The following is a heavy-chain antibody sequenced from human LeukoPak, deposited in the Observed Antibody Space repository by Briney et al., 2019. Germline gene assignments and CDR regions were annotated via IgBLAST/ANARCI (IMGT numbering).Heavy chain of an antibody. D-gene: IGHD3-9*01. J-gene: IGHJ6*02. CDR2: INPNSGGT. CDR1: GYTFTGYY. Sequence: ASVKVSCKASGYTFTGYYMHWVRQAPGQGLEWMGWINPNSGGTNYAQKFQGRVTMTRDTSISTAYMELSRLRSDDTAVYYCARERDYDILTGYYYYYGMDVWGQGTTVTVSS. V-gene: IGHV1-2*02. CDR3: ARERDYDILTGYYYYYGMDV.